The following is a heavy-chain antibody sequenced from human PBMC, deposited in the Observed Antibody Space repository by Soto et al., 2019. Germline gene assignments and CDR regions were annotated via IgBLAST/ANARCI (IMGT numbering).Heavy chain of an antibody. CDR2: IYSGGGT. CDR1: GFTVSSNF. CDR3: VGKWFDF. J-gene: IGHJ5*01. V-gene: IGHV3-53*02. Sequence: EVQLVETGGGLIQPGGSLRLSCAASGFTVSSNFMNWVRQAPGKGLEWVSVIYSGGGTYYADSVKGRFTISRDNSKNTLYLHMDSLRVEDTAIYYCVGKWFDFWGQGTLVTVSS.